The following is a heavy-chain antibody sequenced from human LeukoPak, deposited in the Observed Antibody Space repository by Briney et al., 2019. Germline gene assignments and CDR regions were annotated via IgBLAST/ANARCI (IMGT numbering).Heavy chain of an antibody. J-gene: IGHJ3*02. Sequence: GGSLRLSCAASGFSFRSYTINWVRQAPGKGLEWVSSISSSGSLIYYADSVRGRFTVSRDNAKNSLHLQMNSLRAEDTAVYYCARPGYYGSGSYAFDIWGQGTMVTVSS. CDR3: ARPGYYGSGSYAFDI. CDR1: GFSFRSYT. CDR2: ISSSGSLI. V-gene: IGHV3-21*01. D-gene: IGHD3-10*01.